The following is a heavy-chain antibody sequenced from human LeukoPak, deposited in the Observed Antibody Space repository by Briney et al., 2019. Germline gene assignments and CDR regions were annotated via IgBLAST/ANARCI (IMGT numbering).Heavy chain of an antibody. CDR3: ARDDYGDPPEDY. V-gene: IGHV3-30*04. CDR2: ISYDGSNK. D-gene: IGHD4-17*01. CDR1: GFTFSSYA. Sequence: GGSLRLSCAASGFTFSSYAMHWVRQAPGKGLEWVAVISYDGSNKYYADSVKGRFTISRDNSKNTLYLQMNSLRAEDTAVYYCARDDYGDPPEDYWGQGTLVAVSS. J-gene: IGHJ4*02.